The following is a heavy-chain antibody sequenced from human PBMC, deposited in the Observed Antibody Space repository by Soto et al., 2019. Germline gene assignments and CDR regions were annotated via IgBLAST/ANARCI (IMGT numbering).Heavy chain of an antibody. V-gene: IGHV1-69*01. CDR1: GGTFNSYA. J-gene: IGHJ6*02. CDR2: IIPIFGTA. Sequence: QVQLVQSGAEVKKPGSSVKVSCKASGGTFNSYAISWVRQAPGQGLEWMGGIIPIFGTANYAQKFQGRVTITADESTSTAYMELSSLRSEDTAVYYCARRGCSSTSCYNYYYYYGMDVWGQGTTVTVSS. D-gene: IGHD2-2*01. CDR3: ARRGCSSTSCYNYYYYYGMDV.